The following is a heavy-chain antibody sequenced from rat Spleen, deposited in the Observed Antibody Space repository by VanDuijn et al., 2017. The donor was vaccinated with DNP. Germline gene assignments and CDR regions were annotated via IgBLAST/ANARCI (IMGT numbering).Heavy chain of an antibody. CDR1: GFTFSDSA. Sequence: EVQLVESGGGVVQPGNSLKLSCAASGFTFSDSAMAWVRQAPTKGLEWVAYISYNGGSTYYGDSVKGRFSISRDNAKNTLYLQMNSLRSEDTATYYCARLPGYNGFAYWGQGTLVTVSS. CDR2: ISYNGGST. V-gene: IGHV5-29*01. J-gene: IGHJ3*01. D-gene: IGHD1-4*01. CDR3: ARLPGYNGFAY.